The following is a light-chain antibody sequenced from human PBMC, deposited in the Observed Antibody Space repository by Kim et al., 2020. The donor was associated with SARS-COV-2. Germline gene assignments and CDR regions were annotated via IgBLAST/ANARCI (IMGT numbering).Light chain of an antibody. Sequence: TINCKSSQSVLYSSTNKNYLSWYQQKPGQPPKLLIYRASTRESGVPDRFSGSGSGTDFTLTISSLQAEDVAVYYCQQYYSTPLTFGGGTKVDIK. J-gene: IGKJ4*01. CDR3: QQYYSTPLT. CDR2: RAS. V-gene: IGKV4-1*01. CDR1: QSVLYSSTNKNY.